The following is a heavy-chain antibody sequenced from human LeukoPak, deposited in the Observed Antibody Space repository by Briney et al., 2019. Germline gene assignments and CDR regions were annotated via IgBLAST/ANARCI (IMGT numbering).Heavy chain of an antibody. CDR2: IYHSEST. D-gene: IGHD6-13*01. CDR3: ARHRTGYSSSWYSLPFPFDYYYMDV. J-gene: IGHJ6*03. Sequence: SETLSLTCIVSAYSISSGYYWGWIRQPPGEGLEWIGSIYHSESTYYNPSLKSRVTISIDTSKNQFSLKLSSVTAADTAVYYCARHRTGYSSSWYSLPFPFDYYYMDVWGKGTTVTISS. CDR1: AYSISSGYY. V-gene: IGHV4-38-2*02.